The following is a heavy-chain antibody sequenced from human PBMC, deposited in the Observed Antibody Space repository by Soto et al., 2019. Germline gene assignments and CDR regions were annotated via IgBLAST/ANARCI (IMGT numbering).Heavy chain of an antibody. CDR2: INAGNGNT. D-gene: IGHD6-13*01. V-gene: IGHV1-3*01. CDR3: TREGERSYSSRHNWFDP. J-gene: IGHJ5*02. CDR1: GYTFTSYA. Sequence: ASVKVSCKASGYTFTSYAMHWVRQAPGQRLEWMGWINAGNGNTKYSQNLQGRVTMTRDTSTSTVFMELSSLRSEDTAVYYCTREGERSYSSRHNWFDPWGQGTLVTVSS.